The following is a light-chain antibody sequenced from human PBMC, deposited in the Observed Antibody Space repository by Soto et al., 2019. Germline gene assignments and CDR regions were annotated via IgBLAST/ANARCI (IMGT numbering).Light chain of an antibody. CDR1: SSNIGSNY. Sequence: QSVLTQPPSASGTPGQRVTISCSGSSSNIGSNYVYWYQQLHGTAPKRLIYRNNHRPSGVPDRFSGSKSGASASLAISGLRSADEADYYCSAWDDSLSGYVFGGGTKLTVL. CDR2: RNN. CDR3: SAWDDSLSGYV. V-gene: IGLV1-47*01. J-gene: IGLJ1*01.